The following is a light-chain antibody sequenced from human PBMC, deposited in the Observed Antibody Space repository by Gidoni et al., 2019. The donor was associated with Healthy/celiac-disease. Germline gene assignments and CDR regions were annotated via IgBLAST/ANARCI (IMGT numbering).Light chain of an antibody. V-gene: IGKV1-39*01. CDR2: AAS. CDR3: QQSYSTPPFT. Sequence: DIHMTQSPSSLSASVGDRVTITCRASQSISSYLNWYQQQPGKATKLLIYAASSLQSGVPSRFSGSGSGTDFTLTISSLQHEDVATYYCQQSYSTPPFTFGHGTKVDIK. J-gene: IGKJ3*01. CDR1: QSISSY.